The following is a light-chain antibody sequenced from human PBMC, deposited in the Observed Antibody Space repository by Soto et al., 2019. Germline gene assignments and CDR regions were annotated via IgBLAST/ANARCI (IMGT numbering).Light chain of an antibody. J-gene: IGLJ2*01. CDR2: SNN. CDR3: AAWDDSLNGLV. CDR1: SSNIESNS. Sequence: QSVLTQSPSASGTPGQRVTISCSGSSSNIESNSVNWYQQLPGTAPKLLIYSNNQRPSGVPDRFSGSKSGTSASLAISGLQSEDEADYYCAAWDDSLNGLVFGGGTKLTVL. V-gene: IGLV1-44*01.